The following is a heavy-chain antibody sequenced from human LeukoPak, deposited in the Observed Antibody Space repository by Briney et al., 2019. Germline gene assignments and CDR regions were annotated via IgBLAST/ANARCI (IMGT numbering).Heavy chain of an antibody. V-gene: IGHV1-46*01. D-gene: IGHD3-22*01. J-gene: IGHJ4*02. CDR3: ARGEYYDSSGPSPNQDFDY. Sequence: ASVKVSCKASGYTFTSYYMHWVRQAPGQGLERMGIINPSGGSTSYAQKFQGRVTMTRDTSTSTVYMELSSLRSEDTAVCYCARGEYYDSSGPSPNQDFDYWGQGTLVTVSS. CDR2: INPSGGST. CDR1: GYTFTSYY.